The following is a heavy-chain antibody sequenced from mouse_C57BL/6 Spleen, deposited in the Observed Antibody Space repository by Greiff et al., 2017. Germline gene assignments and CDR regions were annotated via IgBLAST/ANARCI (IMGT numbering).Heavy chain of an antibody. D-gene: IGHD2-1*01. J-gene: IGHJ3*01. CDR3: ARGGNYDSFAY. CDR1: GFTFSDYG. V-gene: IGHV5-17*01. CDR2: ISSGSSTI. Sequence: EVKLQESGGGLVKPGGSLKLSCAASGFTFSDYGMHWVRQAPEKGLEWVAYISSGSSTIYYADTVKGRFTISRDNAKNTLFLQMTSLRSEDTAMYYCARGGNYDSFAYWGQGTLVTVSA.